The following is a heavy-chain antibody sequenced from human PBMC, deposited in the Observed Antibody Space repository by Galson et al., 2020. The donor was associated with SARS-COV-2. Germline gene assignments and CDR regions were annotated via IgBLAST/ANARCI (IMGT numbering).Heavy chain of an antibody. CDR2: IYWDDDK. CDR1: GFSLYTSGLG. Sequence: SGPPMVKPTQSLTLTCTFSGFSLYTSGLGVGWIRQPPGKALEWLALIYWDDDKRYSPSLRSRLTITKHISKNEVVLTMTNMGPMDTGTYYCADAADSSGYFAGTGFDPGGQGTRVTVCS. CDR3: ADAADSSGYFAGTGFDP. J-gene: IGHJ5*02. V-gene: IGHV2-5*02. D-gene: IGHD6-19*01.